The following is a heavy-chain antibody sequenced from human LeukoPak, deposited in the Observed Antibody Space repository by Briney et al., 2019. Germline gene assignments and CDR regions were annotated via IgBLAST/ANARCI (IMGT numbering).Heavy chain of an antibody. D-gene: IGHD6-13*01. CDR3: ARLRRSSSPFDY. CDR1: GYTFTSYD. J-gene: IGHJ4*02. Sequence: GASVKVSCKASGYTFTSYDINWVRQATGQGLEWMGWMNPNSGNTGYAQKFQGRVTMTRNTSISTAYMELSSLRSEDTAVYYCARLRRSSSPFDYWGQGTLVTVSS. V-gene: IGHV1-8*01. CDR2: MNPNSGNT.